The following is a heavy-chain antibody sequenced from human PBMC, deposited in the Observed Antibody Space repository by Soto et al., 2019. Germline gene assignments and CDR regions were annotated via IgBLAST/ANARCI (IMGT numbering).Heavy chain of an antibody. V-gene: IGHV4-34*01. CDR2: INHSGST. J-gene: IGHJ5*02. D-gene: IGHD2-2*01. Sequence: SETLSLTCAVYGGSFSGYYWSWIRQPPGKGLEWIGEINHSGSTNYNPSLKSRVTISVDTSKNQFSLKLSSVTAADTAVYYCASGPYCSSTSCSGLNRFDPWGQGTLVTVSS. CDR1: GGSFSGYY. CDR3: ASGPYCSSTSCSGLNRFDP.